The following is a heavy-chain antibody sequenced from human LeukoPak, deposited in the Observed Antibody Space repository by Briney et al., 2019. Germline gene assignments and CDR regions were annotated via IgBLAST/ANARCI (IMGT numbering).Heavy chain of an antibody. CDR2: INPNSGGT. V-gene: IGHV1-2*02. CDR1: GGTFSSYA. CDR3: AREIVVVVAAAGPKRFFDY. J-gene: IGHJ4*02. Sequence: ASVKVSCKASGGTFSSYAISWVRQAPGQGLEWMGWINPNSGGTNYAQKFQGRVTMTRDTSISTAYMELSRLRSDDTAVYYCAREIVVVVAAAGPKRFFDYWGQGTLVTVSS. D-gene: IGHD2-15*01.